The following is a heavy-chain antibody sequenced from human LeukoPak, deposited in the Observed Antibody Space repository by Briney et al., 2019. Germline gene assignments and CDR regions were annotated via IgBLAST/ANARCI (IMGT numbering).Heavy chain of an antibody. CDR1: GFTFSSYS. V-gene: IGHV3-21*01. Sequence: PGGSLRLSCAASGFTFSSYSMNWVRQAPGKGLEWVSSISSSSSYIYYADSVKGRFTISRDNAKNSLYLQMNSLRAEDTAVYYCARVNYYGSGSLPEYFQHWGQGTLVTVSS. CDR2: ISSSSSYI. CDR3: ARVNYYGSGSLPEYFQH. J-gene: IGHJ1*01. D-gene: IGHD3-10*01.